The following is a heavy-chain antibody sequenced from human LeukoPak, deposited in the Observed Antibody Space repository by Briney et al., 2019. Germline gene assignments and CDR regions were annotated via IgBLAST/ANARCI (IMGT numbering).Heavy chain of an antibody. CDR2: IWNDGSNK. D-gene: IGHD4-11*01. J-gene: IGHJ5*02. Sequence: GGSLRLSCATSGFTFSHYGMHWVRQAPGEGLEWVAVIWNDGSNKYYGDSVKGRFTISRDNSKNTLHLQMNSLTVEDTAVYYCAKDAQRGFDYSNSLEHWGQGTLVTVSS. CDR3: AKDAQRGFDYSNSLEH. CDR1: GFTFSHYG. V-gene: IGHV3-33*06.